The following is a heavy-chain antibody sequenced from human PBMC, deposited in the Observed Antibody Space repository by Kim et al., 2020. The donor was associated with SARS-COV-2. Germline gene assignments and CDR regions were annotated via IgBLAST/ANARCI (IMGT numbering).Heavy chain of an antibody. J-gene: IGHJ5*02. V-gene: IGHV1-69*13. Sequence: SVKVSCKASGGTFSSYAISWVRQAPGQGLEWMGGIIPIFGTANYAQKFQGRVTITADESTSTAYMELRSLRSEDTAVYYCAREGITGTTVAGVDWFDPWGQGTLVTVSS. CDR3: AREGITGTTVAGVDWFDP. CDR2: IIPIFGTA. CDR1: GGTFSSYA. D-gene: IGHD1-7*01.